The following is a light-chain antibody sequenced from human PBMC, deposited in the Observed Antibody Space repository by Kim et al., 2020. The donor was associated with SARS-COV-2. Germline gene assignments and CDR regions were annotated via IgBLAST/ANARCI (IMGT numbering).Light chain of an antibody. CDR1: QSVSSSY. Sequence: SPGERATLSCRASQSVSSSYVAWYQQKPGQAPRLLIYGASSRATGIPDRFSGSGSGTDFTLTISRLEPEDFAVYYCQQYGSSPRTFGQGTKLEI. CDR2: GAS. CDR3: QQYGSSPRT. V-gene: IGKV3-20*01. J-gene: IGKJ2*01.